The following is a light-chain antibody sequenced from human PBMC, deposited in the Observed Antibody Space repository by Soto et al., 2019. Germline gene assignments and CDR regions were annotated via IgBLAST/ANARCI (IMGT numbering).Light chain of an antibody. Sequence: EIVLTQSPGPLSLSPGERATLSCRASQSVNSNFLAWYQQKPGQAPRLIISGASNRATGIPDRFSGRGSGTDCTLTISRLEPEDFAVYYCQQYGNSPRTLGQGTKVDIK. CDR1: QSVNSNF. CDR3: QQYGNSPRT. J-gene: IGKJ1*01. CDR2: GAS. V-gene: IGKV3-20*01.